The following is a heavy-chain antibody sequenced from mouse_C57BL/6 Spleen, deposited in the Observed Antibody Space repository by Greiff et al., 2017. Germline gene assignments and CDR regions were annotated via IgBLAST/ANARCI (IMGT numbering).Heavy chain of an antibody. V-gene: IGHV1-64*01. Sequence: QVQLQQPGAELVKPGASVKLSCKASGYTFTSYWMHWVKQRPGQGLEWIGMIHPNSGSTNYNEKFKSKATLTVDKSSSTAYMQLSSLTSEDSAVYYCAASYDYGEMVDYWGQGTTLTVSS. CDR3: AASYDYGEMVDY. CDR1: GYTFTSYW. J-gene: IGHJ2*01. CDR2: IHPNSGST. D-gene: IGHD2-4*01.